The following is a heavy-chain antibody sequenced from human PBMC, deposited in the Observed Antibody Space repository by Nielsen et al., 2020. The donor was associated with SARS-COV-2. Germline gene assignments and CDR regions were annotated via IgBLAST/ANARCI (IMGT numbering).Heavy chain of an antibody. Sequence: SLRLSCAASGFTFDDYAMHWVRQAPGKGLEWVSGISWNSGSIGYADSVKGRFTISRDNAKNSLYLQMNSLRAEDTALYYCAKAFFDRNWYFDLWGRGTLVTVSS. CDR2: ISWNSGSI. CDR3: AKAFFDRNWYFDL. J-gene: IGHJ2*01. CDR1: GFTFDDYA. V-gene: IGHV3-9*01.